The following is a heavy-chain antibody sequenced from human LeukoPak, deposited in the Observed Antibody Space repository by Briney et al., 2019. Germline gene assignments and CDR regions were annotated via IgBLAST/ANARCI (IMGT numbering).Heavy chain of an antibody. J-gene: IGHJ4*02. Sequence: GESLKISCKGSGYSFSTKWLGWVRQMPGKGLEWMGIIYPSDSDTRYSPSFQGQVTFSADKSISTAYLQWSSLKASDTAMYYCARQAGIWSGYPFDYWGQGTLVTVSS. CDR2: IYPSDSDT. D-gene: IGHD3-3*01. CDR3: ARQAGIWSGYPFDY. V-gene: IGHV5-51*01. CDR1: GYSFSTKW.